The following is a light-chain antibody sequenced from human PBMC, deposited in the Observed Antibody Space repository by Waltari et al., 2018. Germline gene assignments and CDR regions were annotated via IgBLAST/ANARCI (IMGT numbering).Light chain of an antibody. V-gene: IGLV2-11*01. Sequence: QSTLTQPRSVSGSPGQSVTISCTGTSSDVGGYNYLSWYQQHPGKAPKLMIYDVSKRPSGVPDRFSGSKSGNTASLTISGLQAEDEAHYYCCSYAGSYTVFGGGTKLTVL. J-gene: IGLJ2*01. CDR2: DVS. CDR3: CSYAGSYTV. CDR1: SSDVGGYNY.